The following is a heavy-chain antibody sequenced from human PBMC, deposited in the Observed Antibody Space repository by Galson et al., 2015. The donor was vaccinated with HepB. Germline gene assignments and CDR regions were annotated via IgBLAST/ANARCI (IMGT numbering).Heavy chain of an antibody. CDR2: ISYDGSNK. CDR3: AKEPYFYSGLAGTMAGLDY. D-gene: IGHD6-19*01. V-gene: IGHV3-30*18. Sequence: SLRLSCAASGFTFSNYGMHWVRQAPGKGLEWVAVISYDGSNKYYADSVKGRFTISRDNSKNTLYLQMNSLRAEDTALFYCAKEPYFYSGLAGTMAGLDYWGERAVVTVSS. J-gene: IGHJ4*02. CDR1: GFTFSNYG.